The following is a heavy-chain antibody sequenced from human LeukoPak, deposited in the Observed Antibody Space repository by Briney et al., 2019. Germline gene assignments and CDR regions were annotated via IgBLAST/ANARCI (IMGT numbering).Heavy chain of an antibody. Sequence: ASVKVSCKASGYTFTGYYMHWVRQAPGQGLEWMGWINPNSGGTNYAQKFQGRVTMTRDTSISTAYMELSRLRSDDTAVYYCARDASAAAPNWFDPWGQGTLVTVSS. CDR1: GYTFTGYY. V-gene: IGHV1-2*02. D-gene: IGHD6-13*01. CDR3: ARDASAAAPNWFDP. CDR2: INPNSGGT. J-gene: IGHJ5*02.